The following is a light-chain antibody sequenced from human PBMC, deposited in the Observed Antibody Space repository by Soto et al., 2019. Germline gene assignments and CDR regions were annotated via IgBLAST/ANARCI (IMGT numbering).Light chain of an antibody. V-gene: IGKV3-20*01. Sequence: EIVLTQSPGTLSLSPGERATLSCRASHSVSRTYLAWYQQKPGQAPRLLIYGASDRATGTPDRFSGSGSGTDFTLTISRLEPEDSAVYYCQQFDDSVTCGQGTRREIK. J-gene: IGKJ5*01. CDR3: QQFDDSVT. CDR1: HSVSRTY. CDR2: GAS.